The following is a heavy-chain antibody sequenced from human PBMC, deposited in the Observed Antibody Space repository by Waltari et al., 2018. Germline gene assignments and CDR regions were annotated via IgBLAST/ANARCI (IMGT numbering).Heavy chain of an antibody. V-gene: IGHV1-24*01. Sequence: QVQLEQSGAEVKKPGASMKVSCKVSGYALSELSMHWVRQAPGEGLEWMGGVNPEDGEISYAQKFRGGVTMTEETSTETVYMDLSSLRADDTAVYYCARVRGKQQLSNFDYWGQGTLVTVSS. CDR1: GYALSELS. CDR2: VNPEDGEI. CDR3: ARVRGKQQLSNFDY. D-gene: IGHD6-13*01. J-gene: IGHJ4*02.